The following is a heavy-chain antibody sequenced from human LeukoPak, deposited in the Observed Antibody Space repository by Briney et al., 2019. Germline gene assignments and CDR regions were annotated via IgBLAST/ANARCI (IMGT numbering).Heavy chain of an antibody. J-gene: IGHJ4*02. CDR3: ARGINWYYFDY. CDR2: IYSGGST. CDR1: GFTVSSNY. Sequence: GGSLRLSCAASGFTVSSNYMSWVRQAPGKGLEWVSVIYSGGSTYYADSVKGRFTISRDNSKNTLYLQMNSLRAEDTAVYYCARGINWYYFDYWGQGTLVTVSS. D-gene: IGHD5-24*01. V-gene: IGHV3-53*01.